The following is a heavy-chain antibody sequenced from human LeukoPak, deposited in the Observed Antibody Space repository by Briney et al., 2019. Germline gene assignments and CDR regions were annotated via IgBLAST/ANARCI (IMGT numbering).Heavy chain of an antibody. Sequence: ASVKVSCKASGYTFTSYYMHWVRQAPGQGLEWMGVIIPSGSSTTCAQKFQGRVILTRHTSTSTVYMDLRSLRSQDTAVYYCARGSTRYYMDVWGKGTTVTVSS. CDR1: GYTFTSYY. V-gene: IGHV1-46*01. J-gene: IGHJ6*03. CDR2: IIPSGSST. D-gene: IGHD2-2*01. CDR3: ARGSTRYYMDV.